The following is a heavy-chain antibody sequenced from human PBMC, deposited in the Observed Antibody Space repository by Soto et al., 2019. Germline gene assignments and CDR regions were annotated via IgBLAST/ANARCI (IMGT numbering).Heavy chain of an antibody. Sequence: EVQLVESGGGLVKPGGSLRLSCAASGFTFSTYNMNWVRQTPGKGLEWVSYISSSSSYIYYADSVKGRFTISRDNAKNPLSLQMNSLRAEDTAVYYCARDPSIGGTSDWFDPWGQGTLVTVSS. CDR3: ARDPSIGGTSDWFDP. D-gene: IGHD3-16*01. J-gene: IGHJ5*02. V-gene: IGHV3-21*01. CDR2: ISSSSSYI. CDR1: GFTFSTYN.